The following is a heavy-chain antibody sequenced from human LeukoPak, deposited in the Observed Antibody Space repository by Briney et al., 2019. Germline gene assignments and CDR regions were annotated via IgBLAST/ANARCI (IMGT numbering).Heavy chain of an antibody. CDR1: GGSVSSGSYY. Sequence: KPSETLSLTCTVSGGSVSSGSYYWSWIRQPPGKGLEWIGYIYYSGSTNYNPSLKSRVTISVDTSKNQFSLKLSSVTAAGTAVYYCARFLLDYGTFDYWGQGTLVTVSS. CDR3: ARFLLDYGTFDY. D-gene: IGHD4-17*01. V-gene: IGHV4-61*01. J-gene: IGHJ4*02. CDR2: IYYSGST.